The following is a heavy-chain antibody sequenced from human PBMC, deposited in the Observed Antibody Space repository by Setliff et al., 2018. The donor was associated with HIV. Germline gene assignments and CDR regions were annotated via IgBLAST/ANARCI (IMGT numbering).Heavy chain of an antibody. CDR3: ARGRELPGSPYYFDY. V-gene: IGHV1-18*01. CDR1: GFTFTSYG. CDR2: ISVYNGNT. D-gene: IGHD1-26*01. J-gene: IGHJ4*02. Sequence: ASVKVSCKASGFTFTSYGISWVRQAPGQGLEWMAWISVYNGNTNYAQKFQGRVTMTTDTSTSTAHMELRRLRSDDTALYYCARGRELPGSPYYFDYWGQGTLVTVSS.